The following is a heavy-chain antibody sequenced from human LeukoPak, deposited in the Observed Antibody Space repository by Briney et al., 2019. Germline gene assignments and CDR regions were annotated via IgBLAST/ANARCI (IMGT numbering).Heavy chain of an antibody. D-gene: IGHD6-19*01. CDR2: ISGSSSYI. CDR1: GFTFSSYS. J-gene: IGHJ5*02. Sequence: GGSLRLSCAASGFTFSSYSMNWVRQAPGKGLEWVSSISGSSSYIYYADSVKGRFTISRDNAKNSLYLQMNSLRAEDTAVYYCAREPGIAVAGTFSGRFDPWGQGTLVTVSS. CDR3: AREPGIAVAGTFSGRFDP. V-gene: IGHV3-21*01.